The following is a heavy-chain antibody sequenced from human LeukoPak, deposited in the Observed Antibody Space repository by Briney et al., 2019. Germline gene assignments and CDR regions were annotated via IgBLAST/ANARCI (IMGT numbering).Heavy chain of an antibody. V-gene: IGHV4-30-4*01. J-gene: IGHJ6*02. D-gene: IGHD2-2*01. CDR3: ARDVLYFSSTSCHPYYGMDV. CDR1: GGSISSGDYY. Sequence: SETLSLTCTVSGGSISSGDYYWSWIRQPPGKGLEWIGYIYYSGSTYYNPSLKSRVTISVDTSKNQFSLKLSSVTAADTAVYYCARDVLYFSSTSCHPYYGMDVWGQGTTVTVSS. CDR2: IYYSGST.